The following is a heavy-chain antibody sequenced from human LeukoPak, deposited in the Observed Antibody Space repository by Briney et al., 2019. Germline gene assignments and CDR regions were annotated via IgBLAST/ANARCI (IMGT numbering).Heavy chain of an antibody. J-gene: IGHJ4*02. CDR3: ARDGGKGGNSDY. Sequence: PGGSLRLSCAASGFSFSSYSMNWVRQAPGKGLQWVSYISSSTSIIYYADSVKGRFTISRDNAKNSLYLQMNSLRDGDTAVYYCARDGGKGGNSDYWGQGTLVTVSS. D-gene: IGHD2-15*01. CDR1: GFSFSSYS. V-gene: IGHV3-48*02. CDR2: ISSSTSII.